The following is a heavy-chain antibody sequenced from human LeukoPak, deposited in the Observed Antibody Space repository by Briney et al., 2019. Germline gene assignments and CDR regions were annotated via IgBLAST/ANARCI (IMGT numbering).Heavy chain of an antibody. V-gene: IGHV4-39*07. CDR1: GASISSSRYY. Sequence: PSETLSLTCTDSGASISSSRYYWGWTRQPPGKGLEWIGSIYYSGSTNYNPSLKSRVTISVDTSKNQFSLKLSSVTAADTAVYYCARVFRADCSSTSCNYFYYMEVWGKGTTVTVSS. J-gene: IGHJ6*03. CDR3: ARVFRADCSSTSCNYFYYMEV. D-gene: IGHD2-2*01. CDR2: IYYSGST.